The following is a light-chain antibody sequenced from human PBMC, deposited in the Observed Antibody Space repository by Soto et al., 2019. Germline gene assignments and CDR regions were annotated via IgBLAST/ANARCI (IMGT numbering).Light chain of an antibody. V-gene: IGKV1-5*03. J-gene: IGKJ1*01. CDR1: QSISSW. CDR2: KAS. Sequence: DIQMTQSPSTLSASVGDRVTITCRASQSISSWLAWYQQIPGKAPKLLIYKASSLQSGVPSRFSGSGSETEFTLTITGLQPDDFDTYYCHQYSRFPRTLGQGTKVDIK. CDR3: HQYSRFPRT.